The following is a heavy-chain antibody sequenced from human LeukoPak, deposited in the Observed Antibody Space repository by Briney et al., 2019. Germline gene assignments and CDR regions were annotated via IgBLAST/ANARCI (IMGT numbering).Heavy chain of an antibody. CDR1: GFTFNRYG. J-gene: IGHJ4*02. Sequence: AGGSLRLSCAASGFTFNRYGMHWVRQAPGKGLEWVAVISFDGKVSYYADSVKGRFTISRDNSKNTLDLQMNSLRTEDTAVYYCARDPTQWLRYGYFDYWGQGTLVTVSS. CDR2: ISFDGKVS. CDR3: ARDPTQWLRYGYFDY. D-gene: IGHD5-12*01. V-gene: IGHV3-30*03.